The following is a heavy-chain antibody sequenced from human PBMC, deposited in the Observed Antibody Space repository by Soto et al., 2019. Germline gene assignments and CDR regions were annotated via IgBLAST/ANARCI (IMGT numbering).Heavy chain of an antibody. D-gene: IGHD6-19*01. CDR3: AHIVVAGLGYYFDY. V-gene: IGHV2-5*02. CDR1: GFSLSSTRMA. Sequence: QITLKESGPPLVKPTQTLTLTCTFSGFSLSSTRMAVGWIRQPPGKALEWLALIYWDDDKRYSQFLKSRLTSTKDTSKNQVVLTMSNMDPVDTARYYCAHIVVAGLGYYFDYWGQGTLVTVSS. CDR2: IYWDDDK. J-gene: IGHJ4*02.